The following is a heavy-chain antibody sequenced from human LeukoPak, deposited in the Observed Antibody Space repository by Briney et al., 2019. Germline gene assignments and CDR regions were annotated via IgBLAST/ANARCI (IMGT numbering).Heavy chain of an antibody. D-gene: IGHD5-12*01. J-gene: IGHJ6*02. V-gene: IGHV3-33*01. CDR1: GSTFSSYG. CDR3: ARDGTWQWLHYYYGMDV. Sequence: GGSLRLSCAASGSTFSSYGMHWVRQAPGKGLEWVAVIWYDGSNKYYADSVKGRFTISRDNSKNTLYLQMNSLRAEDTAVYYCARDGTWQWLHYYYGMDVWGQGTTVTVSS. CDR2: IWYDGSNK.